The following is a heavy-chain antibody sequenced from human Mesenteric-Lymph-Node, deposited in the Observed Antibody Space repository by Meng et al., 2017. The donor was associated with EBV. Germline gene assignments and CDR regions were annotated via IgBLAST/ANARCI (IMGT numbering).Heavy chain of an antibody. V-gene: IGHV4-30-4*01. J-gene: IGHJ3*02. Sequence: QLQESGSRLLNSSQTLSLTCAVSGGSISSGGYYWSWIRRSPGKGLEWIGYIYFTGSTYYNPSLKSRATISVDTSKNQFSLKLSSVTAADTAVYYCARVMDADDDFDIWGQGTLVTVSS. CDR1: GGSISSGGYY. CDR2: IYFTGST. D-gene: IGHD2-2*01. CDR3: ARVMDADDDFDI.